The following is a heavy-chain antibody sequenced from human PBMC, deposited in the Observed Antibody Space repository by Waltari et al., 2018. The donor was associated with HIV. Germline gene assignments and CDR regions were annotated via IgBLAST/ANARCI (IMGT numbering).Heavy chain of an antibody. CDR1: GFSFTNDKMG. Sequence: VTLKESGPVLVKPTETLTLTCTVSGFSFTNDKMGVSWIRQPPGKALHWLAHIFSTDAKYYNSSLRNRISISKDTSSSQVVLTLTYVDPADTGTYYCAMTMWFGEPPRYWGLGTLVTVSS. V-gene: IGHV2-26*01. J-gene: IGHJ4*02. D-gene: IGHD3-10*01. CDR3: AMTMWFGEPPRY. CDR2: IFSTDAK.